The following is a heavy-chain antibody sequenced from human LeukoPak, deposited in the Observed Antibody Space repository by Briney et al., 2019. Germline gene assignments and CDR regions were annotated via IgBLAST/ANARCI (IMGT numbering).Heavy chain of an antibody. D-gene: IGHD3-22*01. CDR2: VYHSGST. CDR3: ARRGNYYDTSQSDP. V-gene: IGHV4-38-2*01. Sequence: SETLSLTCAVSGYSISSGYYWGWIRPPPGKGLEWIGSVYHSGSTYYNPSLKSRVTISVDTSKNQFSLKLSSVTAADTAVYYCARRGNYYDTSQSDPWGQGTLVTVSS. CDR1: GYSISSGYY. J-gene: IGHJ5*02.